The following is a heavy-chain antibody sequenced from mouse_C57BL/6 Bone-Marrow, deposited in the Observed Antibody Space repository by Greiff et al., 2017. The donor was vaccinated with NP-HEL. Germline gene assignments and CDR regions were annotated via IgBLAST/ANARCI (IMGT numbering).Heavy chain of an antibody. CDR2: IDPETGGT. CDR1: GYTFTDYE. Sequence: QVQLQQSGAELVRPGASVTLSCKASGYTFTDYEMHWVKQTPVHGLEWIGAIDPETGGTAYNQKFKGKAILTADKSSSTADMELRSLTSEDSAVYYCTRGTTVVARWYFDVWGTGTTVTVSS. V-gene: IGHV1-15*01. J-gene: IGHJ1*03. D-gene: IGHD1-1*01. CDR3: TRGTTVVARWYFDV.